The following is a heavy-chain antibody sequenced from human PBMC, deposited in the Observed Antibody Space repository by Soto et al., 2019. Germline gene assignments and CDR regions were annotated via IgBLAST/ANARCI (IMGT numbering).Heavy chain of an antibody. CDR1: EFTFSASS. D-gene: IGHD2-15*01. V-gene: IGHV3-73*01. CDR2: VRSKPHDYAT. Sequence: GGSLRLSCVGSEFTFSASSLHWVRQAPGSGLEWVGRVRSKPHDYATGYLPSVKGRFTISRDDSKNTAYLEMNNLRTEDTAVYYCTATTLQFDIGGFSSDEYWGLGSLVTVSS. J-gene: IGHJ4*02. CDR3: TATTLQFDIGGFSSDEY.